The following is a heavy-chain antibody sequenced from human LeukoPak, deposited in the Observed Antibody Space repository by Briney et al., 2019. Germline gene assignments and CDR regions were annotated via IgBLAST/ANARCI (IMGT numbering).Heavy chain of an antibody. CDR2: INHSGST. CDR1: GGSFSGYY. V-gene: IGHV4-34*01. Sequence: SETLSLTCAVYGGSFSGYYWSWIRQPPGKGLEWIGEINHSGSTNYNPSLKSRVTISLDTSKNQFSLKLSSVTAADTAVYYCARAQQLALETFDYWGQGTLVTVSS. D-gene: IGHD6-13*01. CDR3: ARAQQLALETFDY. J-gene: IGHJ4*02.